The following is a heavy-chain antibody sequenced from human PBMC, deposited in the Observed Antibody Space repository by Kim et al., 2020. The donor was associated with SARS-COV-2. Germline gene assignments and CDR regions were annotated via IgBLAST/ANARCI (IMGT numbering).Heavy chain of an antibody. CDR3: SHDVRGWPRA. J-gene: IGHJ5*02. D-gene: IGHD3-10*02. CDR2: A. Sequence: AHYADSVKGRFTISSDTSKNTLYLQMRSLREEDTAVYYCSHDVRGWPRAWGQGTLVTVSS. V-gene: IGHV3-53*01.